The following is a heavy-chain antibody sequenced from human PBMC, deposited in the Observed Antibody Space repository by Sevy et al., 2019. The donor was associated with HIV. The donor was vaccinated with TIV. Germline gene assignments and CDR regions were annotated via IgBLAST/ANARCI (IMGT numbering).Heavy chain of an antibody. CDR3: ARRYFDL. V-gene: IGHV3-7*01. Sequence: GGSLRLSCKASGLTFSSFWMQWVRQAPGKGLEWVANIRQDGNEIYYGDSVKGRFTISRDNAKNALYLQMDGLRAEDTGLYYCARRYFDLWGQGTLVTVSS. CDR2: IRQDGNEI. J-gene: IGHJ4*02. CDR1: GLTFSSFW.